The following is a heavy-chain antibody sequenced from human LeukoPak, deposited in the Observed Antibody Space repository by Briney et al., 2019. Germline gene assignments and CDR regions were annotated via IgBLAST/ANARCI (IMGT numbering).Heavy chain of an antibody. CDR2: IYTSAST. D-gene: IGHD3-10*01. Sequence: SETLSHTCTVSGGSISNYYWSWIRQPAGKGLEWIGRIYTSASTHYNPSLKTRVTLSVDASKHHFSLRLSSLTAADTAVYYCAKTMVRGAKGYYFDYWGQGTLITVSS. CDR3: AKTMVRGAKGYYFDY. V-gene: IGHV4-4*07. CDR1: GGSISNYY. J-gene: IGHJ4*02.